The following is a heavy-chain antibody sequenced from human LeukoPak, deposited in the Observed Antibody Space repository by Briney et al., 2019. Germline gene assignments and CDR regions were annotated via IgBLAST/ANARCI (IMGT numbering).Heavy chain of an antibody. V-gene: IGHV3-53*01. Sequence: GGSLRLSRAASGFTFITNDMTGVRQAPGKGLEWVSVLYSDGNTKYADSVQGRFTISRDNSKNTLYLEMNSLSPDDTAVYYCARGVALLDANTLAYWGQGTLVTVSS. J-gene: IGHJ4*02. CDR1: GFTFITND. D-gene: IGHD1-7*01. CDR2: LYSDGNT. CDR3: ARGVALLDANTLAY.